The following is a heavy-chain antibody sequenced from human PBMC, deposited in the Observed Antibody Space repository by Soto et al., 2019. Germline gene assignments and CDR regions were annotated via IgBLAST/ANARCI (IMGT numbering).Heavy chain of an antibody. CDR1: GYTFTSYY. Sequence: ASVKVSCKASGYTFTSYYMHWVRQAPGQGLEWMGIINPSGGSTSYAQKFQGRVTMTRDTSTSTVYMELSSLRSEDTAVYYCARTQAGGYYDSSGYYPWGQGXLVTVYS. V-gene: IGHV1-46*01. J-gene: IGHJ5*02. CDR3: ARTQAGGYYDSSGYYP. D-gene: IGHD3-22*01. CDR2: INPSGGST.